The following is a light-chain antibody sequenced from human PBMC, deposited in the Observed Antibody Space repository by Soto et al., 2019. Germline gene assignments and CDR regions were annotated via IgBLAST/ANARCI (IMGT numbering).Light chain of an antibody. CDR3: QSYDSSLSGWV. J-gene: IGLJ3*02. V-gene: IGLV1-40*01. CDR2: DNS. Sequence: QSALTQPPSVSGAPGQRVTISCTGSSSNIGAIYDVQWYQQLPGTAPKLLIYDNSNRPSGVPDRFSGSKSGTSASLAITGLQAEDEADYYCQSYDSSLSGWVFGGGTKLTVL. CDR1: SSNIGAIYD.